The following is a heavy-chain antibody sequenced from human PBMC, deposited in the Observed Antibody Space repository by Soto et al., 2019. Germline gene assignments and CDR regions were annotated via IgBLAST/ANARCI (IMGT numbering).Heavy chain of an antibody. D-gene: IGHD3-3*01. V-gene: IGHV5-10-1*03. CDR2: IDPSDSYT. CDR1: GYSFTSYW. CDR3: ARHITIFGVVMIPDAFDI. Sequence: EVQPVQSGAEVKKPGESLRISCKGSGYSFTSYWISWLRQMPGKGLEWMGRIDPSDSYTNYSPSFQGHVTISADKSISTAYLQWSSLKASDTAMYYCARHITIFGVVMIPDAFDIWGQGTMVTVSS. J-gene: IGHJ3*02.